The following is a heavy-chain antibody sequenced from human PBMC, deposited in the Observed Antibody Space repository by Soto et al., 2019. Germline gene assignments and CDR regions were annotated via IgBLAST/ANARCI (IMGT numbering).Heavy chain of an antibody. J-gene: IGHJ4*02. Sequence: PGGSLRLSCAASGFTFSSYAMNWVRQAPGEGLEWVSSISSTTNYIYYADSMKGRFTVSRDNAKNSVYLEMNSLSAEDTALYYCARESEDLTSNFDYWGQGTLVTVSS. CDR3: ARESEDLTSNFDY. CDR1: GFTFSSYA. CDR2: ISSTTNYI. V-gene: IGHV3-21*01.